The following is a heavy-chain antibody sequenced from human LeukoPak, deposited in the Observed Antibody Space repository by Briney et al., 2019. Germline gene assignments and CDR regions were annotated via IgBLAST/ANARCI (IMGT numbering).Heavy chain of an antibody. Sequence: SVKVSCKASGGTFSSYAISWVRQAPGQGLEWMGGIIPIFGTANYAQKFQGRVTITTDESTSTAYMELSSLRSGDTAVYYCASADDYGDYVGYYYYMDVWGKGTTVTVSS. D-gene: IGHD4-17*01. CDR1: GGTFSSYA. J-gene: IGHJ6*03. CDR2: IIPIFGTA. V-gene: IGHV1-69*05. CDR3: ASADDYGDYVGYYYYMDV.